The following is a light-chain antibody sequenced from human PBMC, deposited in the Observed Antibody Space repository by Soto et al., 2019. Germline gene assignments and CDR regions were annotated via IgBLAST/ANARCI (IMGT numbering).Light chain of an antibody. CDR3: QQYGSSPPWT. J-gene: IGKJ1*01. Sequence: EIVLTQSPGTLSLSPGERATLSCRVSQSVSSSYLAWYQQKPGQAPRLLIYGASSRATGIPDRFSGSGSGTDFTLIISRLEPEDFAVYYCQQYGSSPPWTFGQGTKVEIK. CDR1: QSVSSSY. V-gene: IGKV3-20*01. CDR2: GAS.